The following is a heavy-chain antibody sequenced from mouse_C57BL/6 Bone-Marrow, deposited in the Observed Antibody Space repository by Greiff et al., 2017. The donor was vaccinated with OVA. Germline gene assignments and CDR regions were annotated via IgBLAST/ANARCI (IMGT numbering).Heavy chain of an antibody. CDR1: GFTFSSYA. CDR3: ARDRYGNFDD. V-gene: IGHV5-4*01. J-gene: IGHJ2*01. D-gene: IGHD2-1*01. CDR2: ISDGGGYT. Sequence: EVQGVESGGGLVKPGGSLKLSCAASGFTFSSYAMSWVRQTPEKRLEWVATISDGGGYTYYPDNVKGRFTISRDNAKNNLYLQMSHLKSEDTAVYYCARDRYGNFDDWGQGTTLTVSS.